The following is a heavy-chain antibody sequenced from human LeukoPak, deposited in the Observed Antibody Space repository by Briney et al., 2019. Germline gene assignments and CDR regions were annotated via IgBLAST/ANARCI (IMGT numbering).Heavy chain of an antibody. J-gene: IGHJ4*02. V-gene: IGHV3-48*03. D-gene: IGHD1-7*01. CDR3: AKSPDTWNYGFLEY. CDR1: GFTFSSYE. Sequence: GGSLRLSCAASGFTFSSYEMNWVRQAPGKGLEWVSYISSSGSTIYYADSVKGRFTISRDNAKNSLYLQMNSLRAEDTAVYYCAKSPDTWNYGFLEYWGQGTLVTVSS. CDR2: ISSSGSTI.